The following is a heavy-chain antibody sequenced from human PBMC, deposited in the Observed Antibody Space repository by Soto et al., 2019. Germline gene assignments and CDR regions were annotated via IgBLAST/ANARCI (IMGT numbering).Heavy chain of an antibody. J-gene: IGHJ4*02. D-gene: IGHD2-8*01. CDR3: ARAGFTVGYCTNVVCYFDN. V-gene: IGHV1-2*04. CDR2: INPKSGGT. CDR1: GYTFTGYY. Sequence: ASVKVSCKASGYTFTGYYMHWVRQAPGQGLEWMGWINPKSGGTNYAQKFQGWVTMTRDTSISTAYMELSRLRSDDTAVYYCARAGFTVGYCTNVVCYFDNWGQGTLVTVSS.